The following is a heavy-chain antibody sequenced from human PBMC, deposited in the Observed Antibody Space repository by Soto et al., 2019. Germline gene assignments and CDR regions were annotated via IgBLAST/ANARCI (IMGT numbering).Heavy chain of an antibody. CDR3: ARXYYDSSGSPAPFYAFDI. V-gene: IGHV1-8*01. D-gene: IGHD3-22*01. CDR2: MNPNSGNT. J-gene: IGHJ3*02. CDR1: GYTFTSYD. Sequence: ASVKVSCKASGYTFTSYDINWVRQATGQGLEWMGWMNPNSGNTGYAQKFQGRVTMTRNTSISTAYMELSSLRSEDTAVYYCARXYYDSSGSPAPFYAFDIWGQGTMVTVSS.